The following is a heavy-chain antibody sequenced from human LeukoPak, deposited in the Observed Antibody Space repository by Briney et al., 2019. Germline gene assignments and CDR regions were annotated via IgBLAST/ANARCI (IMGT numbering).Heavy chain of an antibody. Sequence: ASETLSFTCTGSSVSISSYYWSWLRQPAGKGLEWIGRIYTSGSTNYNPSLKSRVTMSVDTSKNQFSLKLSSVTAADTAVYYCAGDFPLPRWELGAFDYWGQGTLVTVSS. CDR3: AGDFPLPRWELGAFDY. D-gene: IGHD1-26*01. V-gene: IGHV4-4*07. J-gene: IGHJ4*02. CDR2: IYTSGST. CDR1: SVSISSYY.